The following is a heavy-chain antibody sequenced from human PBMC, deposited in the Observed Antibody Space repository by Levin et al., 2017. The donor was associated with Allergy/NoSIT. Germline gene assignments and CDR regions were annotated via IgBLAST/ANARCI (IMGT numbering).Heavy chain of an antibody. CDR2: ISYDGSNK. D-gene: IGHD5-18*01. CDR3: AKDLEVGGYSYGPDY. J-gene: IGHJ4*02. Sequence: LSLTCAASGFTFSSYGMHWVRQAPGKGLEWVAVISYDGSNKYYADSVKGRFTISRDNSKNTLYLQMNSLRAEDTAVYYCAKDLEVGGYSYGPDYWGQGTLVTVSS. V-gene: IGHV3-30*18. CDR1: GFTFSSYG.